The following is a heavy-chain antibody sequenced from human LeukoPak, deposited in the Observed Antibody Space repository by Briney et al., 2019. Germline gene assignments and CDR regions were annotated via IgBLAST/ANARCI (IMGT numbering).Heavy chain of an antibody. D-gene: IGHD3-22*01. Sequence: PGGSLRPSCAASGFTFSSYAMSWVRQAPGKGLEWVSAISGSGGSTYYADSVKGRFTISKDNSKNTLYRQMNSLRAEDTAVYYCAKDARENYYDSSGYYSLMWYFDYWGQGTLVTVSS. J-gene: IGHJ4*02. CDR1: GFTFSSYA. CDR2: ISGSGGST. V-gene: IGHV3-23*01. CDR3: AKDARENYYDSSGYYSLMWYFDY.